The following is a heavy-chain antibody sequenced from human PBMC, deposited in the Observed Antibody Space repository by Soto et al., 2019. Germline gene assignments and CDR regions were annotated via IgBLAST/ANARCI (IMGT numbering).Heavy chain of an antibody. CDR2: ISGSGFKK. CDR1: GFIFENFG. V-gene: IGHV3-23*01. D-gene: IGHD1-26*01. J-gene: IGHJ5*02. Sequence: EVVLLESGGGLEQPGGYLRLSCAASGFIFENFGMSWVRQAPGKGLEWISSISGSGFKKYYADSVKGRFTIARDDSKSRVYVELNNLSAEDTAVYHCAKNQGVELVPLATVDWFDPWGQGSVVTFSS. CDR3: AKNQGVELVPLATVDWFDP.